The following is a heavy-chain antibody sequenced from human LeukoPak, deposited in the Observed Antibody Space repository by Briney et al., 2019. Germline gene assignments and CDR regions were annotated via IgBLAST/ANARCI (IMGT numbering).Heavy chain of an antibody. V-gene: IGHV3-33*01. J-gene: IGHJ6*02. CDR2: IWYDESNR. CDR3: ARDDPRYRGDYYTGMDV. Sequence: PGRSLRLSCEASGFIFSHHGMHWVRQAPGKGLEWVAVIWYDESNRYYADSMKGRFTISRDNSQNTSYLRMNRLGAEDTGVYYCARDDPRYRGDYYTGMDVWGQGTTVTVSS. D-gene: IGHD3-3*01. CDR1: GFIFSHHG.